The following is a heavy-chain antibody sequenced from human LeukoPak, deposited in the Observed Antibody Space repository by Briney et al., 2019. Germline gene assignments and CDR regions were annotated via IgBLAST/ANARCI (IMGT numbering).Heavy chain of an antibody. D-gene: IGHD6-13*01. CDR3: ARDPYAGRPPGY. CDR1: GFTFSNYS. Sequence: GGSLRLSCAASGFTFSNYSMNWVRQAPGKGLEWASSISRSSNYIYYADSVKGRFTISRDNAKNSLYLQMNSLRAEDTAVYYCARDPYAGRPPGYWGQGTLVTVSS. J-gene: IGHJ4*02. CDR2: ISRSSNYI. V-gene: IGHV3-21*01.